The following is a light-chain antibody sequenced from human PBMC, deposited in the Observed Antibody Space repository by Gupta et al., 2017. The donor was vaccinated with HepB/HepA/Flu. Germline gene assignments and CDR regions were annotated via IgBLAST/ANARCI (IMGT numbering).Light chain of an antibody. CDR1: QSLLHSNGYNY. CDR2: LGS. V-gene: IGKV2-28*01. J-gene: IGKJ4*01. CDR3: VQAPQPPLT. Sequence: DIVMTQSPLYLPVTPGEPASISCRSSQSLLHSNGYNYLDWYLPKLGLSTQLLLYLGSNRAYGVPDRFSGSGSGTVFRLKNSRVEPEDVGVYYDVQAPQPPLTFGGGTKVEIK.